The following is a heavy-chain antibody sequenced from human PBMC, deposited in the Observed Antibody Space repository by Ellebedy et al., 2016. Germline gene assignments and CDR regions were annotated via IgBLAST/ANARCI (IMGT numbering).Heavy chain of an antibody. Sequence: GESLKISCAASGFTFSSFAMSWVRQAPGKGLEWVSSISSTGTYIYYPDSAKGRFTISRDNAKNSLYLQMNSLRTEDTAVYFCASRAIAVTGSDPPRDYYYGMDVWGQGTTVTVSS. V-gene: IGHV3-21*01. CDR2: ISSTGTYI. CDR3: ASRAIAVTGSDPPRDYYYGMDV. D-gene: IGHD6-19*01. CDR1: GFTFSSFA. J-gene: IGHJ6*02.